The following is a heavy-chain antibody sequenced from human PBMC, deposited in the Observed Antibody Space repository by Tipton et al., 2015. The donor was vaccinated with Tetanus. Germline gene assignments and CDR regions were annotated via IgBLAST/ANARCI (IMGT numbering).Heavy chain of an antibody. J-gene: IGHJ5*02. CDR2: ISGSGDET. CDR3: AKGRTVVGVGRRNSNWFDP. Sequence: GSLRLSCAASGFTFSNYAMNWVRQSPLRGLEWVSGISGSGDETHYADSVKGRFSISRDNSLNSVYLQMNSLRAEDTALYYCAKGRTVVGVGRRNSNWFDPWGQGTLVTVSS. CDR1: GFTFSNYA. D-gene: IGHD2-8*01. V-gene: IGHV3-23*01.